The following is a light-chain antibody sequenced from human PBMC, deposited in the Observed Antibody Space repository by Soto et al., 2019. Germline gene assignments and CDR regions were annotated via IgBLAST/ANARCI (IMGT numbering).Light chain of an antibody. CDR3: QQYNNWPIT. Sequence: EIVLTQSPGTLSLSPGQRATLSCRASQSVSSGNLAWYQQKPGQAPRLLIYGTSNRATGIPDRFTGSGSGTDFTLTISRLEPEDFEIYYCQQYNNWPITFGQGTRLEIK. J-gene: IGKJ5*01. CDR1: QSVSSGN. V-gene: IGKV3-20*01. CDR2: GTS.